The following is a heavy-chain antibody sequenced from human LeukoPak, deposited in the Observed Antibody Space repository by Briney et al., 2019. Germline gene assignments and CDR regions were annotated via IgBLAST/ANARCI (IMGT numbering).Heavy chain of an antibody. CDR1: GFTFSSYG. J-gene: IGHJ4*02. Sequence: PGGSLRLSCAASGFTFSSYGMHWVRQAPGKGLEWVAVIWYDGSNKYYADSVKGRFTISRDNSKNTLYLQMNSLRAEDTAVYYCARHPLALAGFDSWGQGTLVTVSS. V-gene: IGHV3-33*01. CDR2: IWYDGSNK. D-gene: IGHD6-19*01. CDR3: ARHPLALAGFDS.